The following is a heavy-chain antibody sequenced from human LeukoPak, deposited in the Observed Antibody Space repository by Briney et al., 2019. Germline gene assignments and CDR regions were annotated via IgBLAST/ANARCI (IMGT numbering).Heavy chain of an antibody. D-gene: IGHD6-6*01. J-gene: IGHJ4*02. V-gene: IGHV3-23*01. CDR3: AKDRGSSTD. Sequence: GGSPRLSCAASGLTFSSYAMSWVRQAPGKGLEWVSAISGSGGSTYYADSVKGRFTISRDNSKNTLYLQMNSLRAEDTAVYHCAKDRGSSTDWGQGTLVTVSS. CDR1: GLTFSSYA. CDR2: ISGSGGST.